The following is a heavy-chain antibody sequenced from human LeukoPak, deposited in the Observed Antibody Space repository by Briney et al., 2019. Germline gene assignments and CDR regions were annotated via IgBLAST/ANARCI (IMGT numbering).Heavy chain of an antibody. D-gene: IGHD3-3*01. CDR3: ASAGDFWSGYSNWFDP. V-gene: IGHV3-48*01. CDR2: SSSSTI. Sequence: SSSSTIYYADSVKGRFTISRDNAKNSLYLQMNSLRAEDTAVYYCASAGDFWSGYSNWFDPWGQGTLVTVSS. J-gene: IGHJ5*02.